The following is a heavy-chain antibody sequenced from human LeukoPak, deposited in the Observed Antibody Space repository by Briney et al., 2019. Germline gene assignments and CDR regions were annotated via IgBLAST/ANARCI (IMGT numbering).Heavy chain of an antibody. CDR1: GYSFTSYW. J-gene: IGHJ6*03. Sequence: GESLKISCMGSGYSFTSYWIGGVRQMPGKGLEWMGIIYPGDSDTRYSPSFQGQVTISADKSISPAYLQRSSLNAADAAMYYCTSHPRLPPYYYYYYMDVWGKGTTVTVSS. CDR2: IYPGDSDT. CDR3: TSHPRLPPYYYYYYMDV. V-gene: IGHV5-51*01.